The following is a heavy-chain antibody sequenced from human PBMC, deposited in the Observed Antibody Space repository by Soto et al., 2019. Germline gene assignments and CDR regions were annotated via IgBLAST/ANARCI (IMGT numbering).Heavy chain of an antibody. Sequence: QVQLVESGGGVVQPGRSLRLSCATSGFTFSNYAMHWVRQAPGKGLEWVAVISYDGSNKYYADSVKGRFTISRDNSKNTLYLQMNSLRAEDTAVYSCAREMGRYCSGGSCYPPPPHYYFDFWGQGTLVTVSS. V-gene: IGHV3-30-3*01. CDR2: ISYDGSNK. CDR1: GFTFSNYA. D-gene: IGHD2-15*01. CDR3: AREMGRYCSGGSCYPPPPHYYFDF. J-gene: IGHJ4*02.